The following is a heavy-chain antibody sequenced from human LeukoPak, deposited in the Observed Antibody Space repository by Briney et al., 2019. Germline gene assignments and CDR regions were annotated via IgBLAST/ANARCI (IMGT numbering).Heavy chain of an antibody. CDR3: AKLGIPGIAVAGGRYYFDY. V-gene: IGHV1-46*01. Sequence: ASVNVSCKASGYTFTSYYMHWVRQAPGQGLEWMGIINPSGGSTSYAQKFQGRVTMTRDTSTSTVYMELSSLRSEDTAVYYCAKLGIPGIAVAGGRYYFDYWGQGTLVTVSS. CDR1: GYTFTSYY. D-gene: IGHD6-19*01. CDR2: INPSGGST. J-gene: IGHJ4*02.